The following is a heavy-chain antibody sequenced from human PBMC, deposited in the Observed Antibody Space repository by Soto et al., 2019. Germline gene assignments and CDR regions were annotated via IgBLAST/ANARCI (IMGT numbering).Heavy chain of an antibody. CDR1: GFTFSDYY. CDR3: ARARYDSSGYYYYYYYYGMDV. CDR2: ISSSGSTI. J-gene: IGHJ6*02. V-gene: IGHV3-11*01. Sequence: QVQLVESGGGLVKPGGSLRLSCAASGFTFSDYYMSWIRQAPGKGMEWVSYISSSGSTIYYADSVKGRFTISRDNAKNSLYLQMNSLRAEDTAVYYCARARYDSSGYYYYYYYYGMDVWGQGTTVTVSS. D-gene: IGHD3-22*01.